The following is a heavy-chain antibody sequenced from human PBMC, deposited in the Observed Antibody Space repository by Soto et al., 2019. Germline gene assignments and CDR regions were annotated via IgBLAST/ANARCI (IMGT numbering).Heavy chain of an antibody. J-gene: IGHJ4*02. D-gene: IGHD3-22*01. V-gene: IGHV4-59*01. CDR2: IYYSGST. CDR1: GGSFSGYY. Sequence: PSETLSLTCAVYGGSFSGYYWSWIRQPPGKGLEWIGYIYYSGSTNYNPSLKSRVTISVDTSKNQFSLKLSSVTAADTAVYYCARDGYYYDSSGYQRVYYFDYWGQGTLGTVSS. CDR3: ARDGYYYDSSGYQRVYYFDY.